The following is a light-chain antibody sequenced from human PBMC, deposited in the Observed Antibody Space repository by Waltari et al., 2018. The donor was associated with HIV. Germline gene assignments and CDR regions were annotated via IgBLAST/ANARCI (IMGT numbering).Light chain of an antibody. Sequence: QSALTQSASVSGSPGQSITISCTGTSSAVGAYTLVSWCQQHPGEVPKLLIYEVTKRPSGVSTRFSGSKSGNTASLTISGLQAEDEADYFCCSYAGSGLVFGGGTKLTVL. CDR1: SSAVGAYTL. V-gene: IGLV2-23*02. CDR2: EVT. J-gene: IGLJ3*02. CDR3: CSYAGSGLV.